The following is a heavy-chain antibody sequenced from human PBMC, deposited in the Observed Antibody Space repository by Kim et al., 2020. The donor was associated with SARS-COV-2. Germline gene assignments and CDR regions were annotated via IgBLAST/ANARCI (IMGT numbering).Heavy chain of an antibody. V-gene: IGHV4-61*01. CDR2: NYYSGST. D-gene: IGHD3-10*01. J-gene: IGHJ6*02. CDR3: ARDAGGITMVRGSYGMDV. Sequence: SETLSLTCTVSGGSVSSGSYYWSWIRQPPGKGLEWIGYNYYSGSTYYNPSLKSRVTISIDTSKNQFSLKLSSVSAADTAVYYCARDAGGITMVRGSYGMDVWGQGTTVTVSS. CDR1: GGSVSSGSYY.